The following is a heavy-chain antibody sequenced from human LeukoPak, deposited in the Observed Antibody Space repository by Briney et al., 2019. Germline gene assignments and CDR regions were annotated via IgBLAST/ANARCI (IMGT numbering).Heavy chain of an antibody. CDR1: GASFSGYY. D-gene: IGHD5-12*01. CDR2: INHSGST. Sequence: SETLSLTCAVYGASFSGYYWSWIRQPPGKGLEWIGEINHSGSTNYNPSLKSRVTISVDTSKNQFSLKLSSVTAADTAVYYCARWLQPYYFDYWGQGTLVTVSS. J-gene: IGHJ4*02. CDR3: ARWLQPYYFDY. V-gene: IGHV4-34*01.